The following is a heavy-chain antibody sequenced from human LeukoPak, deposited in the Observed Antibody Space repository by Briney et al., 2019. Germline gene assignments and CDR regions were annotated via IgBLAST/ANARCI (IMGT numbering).Heavy chain of an antibody. J-gene: IGHJ4*02. CDR3: ARLSLHCSGGSCYRGAFDS. D-gene: IGHD2-15*01. CDR2: VYYSGVT. CDR1: CGSTGSDY. Sequence: SETLSLTCTVSCGSTGSDYWSWIRQPPGKGLEWIAYVYYSGVTSYNPSLKSRVAISIDTSKNQFSLNLSSVTAADTAVYYCARLSLHCSGGSCYRGAFDSWGQGTLVTVSS. V-gene: IGHV4-59*08.